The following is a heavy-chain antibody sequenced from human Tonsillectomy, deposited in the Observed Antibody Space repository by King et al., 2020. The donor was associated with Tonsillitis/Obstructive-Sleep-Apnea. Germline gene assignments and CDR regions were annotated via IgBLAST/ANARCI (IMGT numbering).Heavy chain of an antibody. CDR3: ARGLGYCSGGSCYSGVSFDI. CDR2: INPNSGGT. V-gene: IGHV1-2*06. D-gene: IGHD2-15*01. J-gene: IGHJ3*02. CDR1: GYTFTGYY. Sequence: IQLVQSGAEVKKPGASVKVSCKASGYTFTGYYMHWVRQAPGQGLEWMGRINPNSGGTNYAQKFQGRVTMTRDTSISTAYMELSRLRSDDTAVYYCARGLGYCSGGSCYSGVSFDIWGQGTMVTVSS.